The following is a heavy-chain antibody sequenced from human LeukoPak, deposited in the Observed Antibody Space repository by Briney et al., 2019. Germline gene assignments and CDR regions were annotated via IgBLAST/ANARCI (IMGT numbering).Heavy chain of an antibody. CDR3: AREVDLMYYDGSGYYFDY. CDR2: IYHSGST. Sequence: SETLSLTCTVSGGSISSDGYYWRCLPQPPGKGLEWIGYIYHSGSTYYNPPLKNRVTISVDTSKSLFCLKLSSVTAADTAVYYCAREVDLMYYDGSGYYFDYWGQGTLVTVSS. J-gene: IGHJ4*02. CDR1: GGSISSDGYY. D-gene: IGHD3-22*01. V-gene: IGHV4-31*03.